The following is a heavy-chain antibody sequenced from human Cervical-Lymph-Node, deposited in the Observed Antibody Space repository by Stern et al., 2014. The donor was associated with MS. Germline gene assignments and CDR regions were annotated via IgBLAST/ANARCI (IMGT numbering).Heavy chain of an antibody. Sequence: QVQLVQSGPGLVKPSQTLSLSCSVSGGSITSGSYYWTWIRQPAGKGPEWIGSIYSTGTTNYNPSLNSRVSMSLDTSENQFSLTVISGTAADTAVYYCARGGEGWNSYYFDYWGQGTLVTVSS. V-gene: IGHV4-61*02. D-gene: IGHD1-7*01. CDR3: ARGGEGWNSYYFDY. CDR2: IYSTGTT. J-gene: IGHJ4*02. CDR1: GGSITSGSYY.